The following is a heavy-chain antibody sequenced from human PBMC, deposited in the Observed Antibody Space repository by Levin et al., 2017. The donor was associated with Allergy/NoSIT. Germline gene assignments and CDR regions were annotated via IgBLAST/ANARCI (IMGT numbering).Heavy chain of an antibody. CDR3: ARVSGTPRGSSDY. CDR2: INWNGGST. J-gene: IGHJ4*02. D-gene: IGHD3-10*01. CDR1: GFTFDDYG. V-gene: IGHV3-20*04. Sequence: GESLKISCAASGFTFDDYGMNWVRQVPGKGLEWVSGINWNGGSTGYADSVKGRFTISRDNAKHSLYLQMNSLRAEDAALYYCARVSGTPRGSSDYWGQGTLVTVSS.